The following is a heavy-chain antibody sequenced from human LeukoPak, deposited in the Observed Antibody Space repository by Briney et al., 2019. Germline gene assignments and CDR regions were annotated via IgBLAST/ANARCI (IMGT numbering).Heavy chain of an antibody. CDR3: AREKSVVGATWEIHYYYYMDV. J-gene: IGHJ6*03. Sequence: SETLSLTCTVSGGSISSSSYYWGWIRQPPGKGLEWIGSIYYSGSTYYNPSLKSRVTISVDTSKNQFSLKLSSVTAADTAVYYCAREKSVVGATWEIHYYYYMDVWGNGTTVTISS. V-gene: IGHV4-39*01. D-gene: IGHD1-26*01. CDR1: GGSISSSSYY. CDR2: IYYSGST.